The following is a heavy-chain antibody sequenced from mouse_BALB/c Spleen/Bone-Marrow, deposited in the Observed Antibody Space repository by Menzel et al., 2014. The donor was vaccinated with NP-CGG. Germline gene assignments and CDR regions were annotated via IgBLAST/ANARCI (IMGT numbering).Heavy chain of an antibody. D-gene: IGHD2-3*01. Sequence: SGSELRSPGSSVKLSCKDFDSEVFPIAYMSWVRQKPGHGFEWIGDKLPSIGRTIYGEKFEDKATLDADTVSNTAYLELNSLTSEDSAIYYCAIYDGYHTHFLWFAYWGQGTLVTVSA. CDR3: AIYDGYHTHFLWFAY. V-gene: IGHV15-2*02. CDR2: KLPSIGRT. CDR1: DSEVFPIAY. J-gene: IGHJ3*01.